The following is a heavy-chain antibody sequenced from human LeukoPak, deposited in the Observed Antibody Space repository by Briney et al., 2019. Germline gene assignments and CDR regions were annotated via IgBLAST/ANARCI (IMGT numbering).Heavy chain of an antibody. CDR3: AKRAGGPHFDY. CDR2: IGGSGGST. Sequence: PGGSLRLSCAASGFTFSSYGMSWVRQAPGKGLEWVSGIGGSGGSTYYADSVKGRFTISRDNSKNTLYLYLQMNSLRAEDTAVYYCAKRAGGPHFDYWGQGTLVTVSS. CDR1: GFTFSSYG. V-gene: IGHV3-23*01. J-gene: IGHJ4*02. D-gene: IGHD6-19*01.